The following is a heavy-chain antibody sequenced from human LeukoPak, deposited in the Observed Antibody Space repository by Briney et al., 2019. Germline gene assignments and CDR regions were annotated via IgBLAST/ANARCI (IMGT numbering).Heavy chain of an antibody. CDR2: ISGDADST. CDR1: GFTFSNYA. CDR3: AQRRDCFDY. J-gene: IGHJ4*02. D-gene: IGHD2-2*01. Sequence: SGGSLRLSCAAFGFTFSNYAMSWVRQAPGRGLEWVSAISGDADSTYYADSVKGRFTISRDNSKNTLYLQVNSLRADDTAVYYCAQRRDCFDYWGQGTLVTVSS. V-gene: IGHV3-23*01.